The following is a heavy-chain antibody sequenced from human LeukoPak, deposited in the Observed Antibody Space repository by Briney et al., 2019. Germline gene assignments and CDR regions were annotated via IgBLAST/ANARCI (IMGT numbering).Heavy chain of an antibody. V-gene: IGHV3-30*04. CDR2: ISYDGSNK. Sequence: GGSLRLSCAASGFTFSSYAMHWVRQAPGKGLEWVAVISYDGSNKYYADSVKGRFTISRDNSKNTLYLQMNSLRAEDTAVYYCPAFDIWGQGTMVTVSS. J-gene: IGHJ3*02. CDR3: PAFDI. CDR1: GFTFSSYA.